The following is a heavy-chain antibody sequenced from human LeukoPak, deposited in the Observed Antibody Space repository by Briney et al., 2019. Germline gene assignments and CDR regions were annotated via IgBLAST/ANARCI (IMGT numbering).Heavy chain of an antibody. CDR3: AREDSSSFDY. J-gene: IGHJ4*02. Sequence: SETLSLTCTVSGGSISSSSYYWGWIRQPPGKGLEWIGSIYYSGSTNYNPSLKSRVTISVDTSKNQFSLKLSSVTAADTAVYYCAREDSSSFDYWGQGTLVTVSS. D-gene: IGHD6-13*01. V-gene: IGHV4-39*07. CDR1: GGSISSSSYY. CDR2: IYYSGST.